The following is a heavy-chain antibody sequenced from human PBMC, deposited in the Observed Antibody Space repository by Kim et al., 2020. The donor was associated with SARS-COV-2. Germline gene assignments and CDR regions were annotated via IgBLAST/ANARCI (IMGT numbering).Heavy chain of an antibody. D-gene: IGHD5-12*01. V-gene: IGHV4-61*03. CDR1: GGSVSSGSYS. Sequence: SETLSLTCTVSGGSVSSGSYSWTWIRQPPGKGLEWIGYIYYSGSTSFNPSLKSRVTMSVDTSRNHFSLKLSSLTAADTAVYYCARRRYGGYDDFDYWGQGTLVTVSS. CDR3: ARRRYGGYDDFDY. CDR2: IYYSGST. J-gene: IGHJ4*02.